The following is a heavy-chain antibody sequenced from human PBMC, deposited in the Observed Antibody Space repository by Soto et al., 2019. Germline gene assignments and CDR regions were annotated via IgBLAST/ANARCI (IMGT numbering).Heavy chain of an antibody. CDR1: GGSFSGYY. Sequence: QVQLQQWGAGLLKPSETLSLTCAVYGGSFSGYYWTWIRQPPGTGLEWIGEINHSGSTNYNPSLKSRVTISVDTSKNQFSLKLTSVTAADTAVYSCARDTITGRFDYWRQGTLVTVSS. V-gene: IGHV4-34*01. CDR2: INHSGST. J-gene: IGHJ4*02. CDR3: ARDTITGRFDY. D-gene: IGHD2-8*02.